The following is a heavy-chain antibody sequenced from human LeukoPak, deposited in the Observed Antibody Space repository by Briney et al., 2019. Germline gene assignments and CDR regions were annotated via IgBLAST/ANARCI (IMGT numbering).Heavy chain of an antibody. V-gene: IGHV4-39*01. CDR2: IYYSGST. CDR1: GGSISSSSYY. Sequence: SETLSLTCTVSGGSISSSSYYWGWIRQPPGKGLEWIGSIYYSGSTYYNPSLKSRVTISVDTSKNQFSLKLSSVTAAGTAVYYCARLAAMVRGVPGYWGQGTLVTVSS. J-gene: IGHJ4*02. CDR3: ARLAAMVRGVPGY. D-gene: IGHD3-10*01.